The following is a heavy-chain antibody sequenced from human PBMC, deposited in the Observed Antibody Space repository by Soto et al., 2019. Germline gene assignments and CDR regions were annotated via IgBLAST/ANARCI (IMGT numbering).Heavy chain of an antibody. D-gene: IGHD3-10*01. J-gene: IGHJ4*02. CDR3: AKASGWFGEFDY. CDR1: GFTFSSYA. V-gene: IGHV3-23*01. CDR2: ISGSGGST. Sequence: EVQLLESGGGLVQPGGSLRLSCAASGFTFSSYAMSWVRQAPGKWLEWVPAISGSGGSTYYADSVKGRFTISRDNSKITLYMQMNSLRAEDTAVYYCAKASGWFGEFDYWGQVTRVTVSS.